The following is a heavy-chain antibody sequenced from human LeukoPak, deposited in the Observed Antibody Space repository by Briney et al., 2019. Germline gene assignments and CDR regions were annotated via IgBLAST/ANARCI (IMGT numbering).Heavy chain of an antibody. J-gene: IGHJ4*02. CDR3: ASNTVTPAPFDY. V-gene: IGHV3-7*01. CDR2: IKQDGSEK. CDR1: GFTFSSSW. D-gene: IGHD4-17*01. Sequence: GGSLRLSCAASGFTFSSSWMSWVRQAPGKGLEWVANIKQDGSEKYYVDSVKGRFTISRDNAKNSLYLQMNSLRAEDTAVYYCASNTVTPAPFDYWGQGTLVTVSS.